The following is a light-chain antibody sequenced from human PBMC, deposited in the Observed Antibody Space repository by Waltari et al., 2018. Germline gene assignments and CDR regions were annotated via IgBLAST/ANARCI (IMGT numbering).Light chain of an antibody. V-gene: IGKV4-1*01. CDR2: WAS. Sequence: DIVMIQSPDSLAVSLGERATINCKSSQSVLHSSNNKNYLAWYQQKPGQPPKLLISWASTRESGVPDRFSGSGSATDFTLTISSLQAEDVAVYYCQQYYSTPPTFGGGTKVEIK. CDR1: QSVLHSSNNKNY. CDR3: QQYYSTPPT. J-gene: IGKJ4*01.